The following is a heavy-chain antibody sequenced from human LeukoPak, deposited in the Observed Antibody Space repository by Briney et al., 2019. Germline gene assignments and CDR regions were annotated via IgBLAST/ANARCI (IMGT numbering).Heavy chain of an antibody. V-gene: IGHV4-34*01. D-gene: IGHD6-19*01. Sequence: SETLSLTCAVYGGPFSGYYWSWIRQPPGKGLEWIGEINHSGSTNYNSSLKSRVTISVDTSKNQFSLKLSSVTAADTAVYYCASGAVAGTGRTTWGQGTLVTVSS. CDR3: ASGAVAGTGRTT. J-gene: IGHJ5*02. CDR1: GGPFSGYY. CDR2: INHSGST.